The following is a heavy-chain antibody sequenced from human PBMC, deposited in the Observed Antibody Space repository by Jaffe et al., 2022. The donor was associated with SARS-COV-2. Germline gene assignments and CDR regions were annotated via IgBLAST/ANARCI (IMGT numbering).Heavy chain of an antibody. J-gene: IGHJ4*02. CDR1: GFSFGSYS. Sequence: EVQLVESGGGLVQPGGSLRLSCAASGFSFGSYSMNWVRQAPGKGLEWLSYISSSSSTIKNADSVKGRFTISRDNAKNSLYLQMNSLRAEDTAVYYCARETNRGADLDYWGQGTLVTVSS. CDR2: ISSSSSTI. CDR3: ARETNRGADLDY. V-gene: IGHV3-48*01.